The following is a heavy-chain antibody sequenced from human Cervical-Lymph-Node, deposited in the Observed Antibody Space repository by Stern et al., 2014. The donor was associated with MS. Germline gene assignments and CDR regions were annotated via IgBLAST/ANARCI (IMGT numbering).Heavy chain of an antibody. V-gene: IGHV4-59*01. J-gene: IGHJ1*01. CDR1: GGSISSYY. CDR3: ASITPRRYFQH. D-gene: IGHD2-15*01. Sequence: QVQLVESGPGLVKPSETLSLTCTVSGGSISSYYWSWIRQPPGKGLEWIGYIYYSGSTNYNPSLKSRVTISVDTSKNQFSLKLSSVTAADTAVYYCASITPRRYFQHWGQGTLVTVSS. CDR2: IYYSGST.